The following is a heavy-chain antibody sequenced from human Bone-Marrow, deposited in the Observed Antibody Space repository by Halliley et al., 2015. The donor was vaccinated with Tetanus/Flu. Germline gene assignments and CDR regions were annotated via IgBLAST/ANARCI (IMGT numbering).Heavy chain of an antibody. CDR3: STWGYSYDPTTYHYNYLDY. CDR1: GYTFTDYY. V-gene: IGHV1-2*02. J-gene: IGHJ4*02. CDR2: INPKSGGT. D-gene: IGHD3-22*01. Sequence: QVQLVQSGAEVKKPGASVKVSCKASGYTFTDYYIHWVRQAPGQGLEWMGWINPKSGGTNYAQSFVTMTMDTSISTAYMELTRLTSDDTAVYYCSTWGYSYDPTTYHYNYLDYWGQGTLVTVTS.